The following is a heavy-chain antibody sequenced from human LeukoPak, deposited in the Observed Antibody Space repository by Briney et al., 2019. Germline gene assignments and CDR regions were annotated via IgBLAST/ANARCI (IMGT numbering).Heavy chain of an antibody. Sequence: GRPLRLSCAASGFTFSSYGMHWVRQAPGKGLEWVAVISSDGSDKYYADSVKGRFTISRDNSKNTLYLQMNSLRAEDTAVYYCAKIRDSSSWYNWFDPWGQGTLVTVSS. D-gene: IGHD6-13*01. CDR2: ISSDGSDK. V-gene: IGHV3-30*18. J-gene: IGHJ5*02. CDR3: AKIRDSSSWYNWFDP. CDR1: GFTFSSYG.